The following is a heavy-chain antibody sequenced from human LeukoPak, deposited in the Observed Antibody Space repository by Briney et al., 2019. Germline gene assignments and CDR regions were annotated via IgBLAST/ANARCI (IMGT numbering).Heavy chain of an antibody. CDR2: IRYDGSNK. CDR3: AKSFYGDYEYYYYYYYMDV. J-gene: IGHJ6*03. D-gene: IGHD4-17*01. CDR1: GFTFSSYG. V-gene: IGHV3-30*02. Sequence: GGSLRLSCAASGFTFSSYGMHWVRQAPGKGLERVAFIRYDGSNKYYADSVKGRFTISRDNSKNTLYLQMNSLRAEDTAVYYCAKSFYGDYEYYYYYYYMDVWGKGTTVTISS.